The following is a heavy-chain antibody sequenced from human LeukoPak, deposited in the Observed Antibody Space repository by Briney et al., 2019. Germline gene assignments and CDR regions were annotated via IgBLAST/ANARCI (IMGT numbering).Heavy chain of an antibody. CDR1: GFSVSGNF. Sequence: PGGSQRLSCTASGFSVSGNFMTWVRQAPGKGLEWISLIYAGGTTSYAGSVKGRFTLSRNNSKNTIYLQLNSRRVEDTAVYYCARGRSRSSSGWYFDYWGQGTLVTVSS. CDR2: IYAGGTT. J-gene: IGHJ4*02. D-gene: IGHD3-22*01. CDR3: ARGRSRSSSGWYFDY. V-gene: IGHV3-53*01.